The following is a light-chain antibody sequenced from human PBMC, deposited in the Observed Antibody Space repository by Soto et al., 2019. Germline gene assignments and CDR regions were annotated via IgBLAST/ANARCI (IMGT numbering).Light chain of an antibody. CDR3: QQYVRSPRT. CDR1: QSVSSSY. J-gene: IGKJ1*01. CDR2: GTS. V-gene: IGKV3-20*01. Sequence: EIVLTQSPGTLSLSPGERATLSCRASQSVSSSYLAWYQQKPGQAPRLLLYGTSRRATGIPDRFSGSGSGTDFTLSISRLEPEDFALYYCQQYVRSPRTFGQGTKVEIK.